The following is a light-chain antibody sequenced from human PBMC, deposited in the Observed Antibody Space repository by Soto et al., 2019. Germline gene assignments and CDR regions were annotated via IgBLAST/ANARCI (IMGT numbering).Light chain of an antibody. Sequence: EIVLTQSPGTLSLSPGERATLSCRSSQSVSSYLAWYQQKPGQAPRLLIYGASSRATGIPDRFSGSGSGTDFTLTISILEPEDFALYYCQQYGSSPTWTFGQGTKVEIK. CDR2: GAS. V-gene: IGKV3-20*01. J-gene: IGKJ1*01. CDR3: QQYGSSPTWT. CDR1: QSVSSY.